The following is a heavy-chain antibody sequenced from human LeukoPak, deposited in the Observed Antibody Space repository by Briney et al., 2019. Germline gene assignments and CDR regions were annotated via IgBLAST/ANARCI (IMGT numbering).Heavy chain of an antibody. CDR3: ARGPYGDYVDAFDI. CDR2: ISYDGSNK. J-gene: IGHJ3*02. D-gene: IGHD4-17*01. Sequence: GRSLRLSCAASGFTFSSYAMHWVRQAPGKGLEWVAVISYDGSNKYYADSVKGRFTISRDNSKNTLYLQMNSLRAEDTAVYYCARGPYGDYVDAFDIWGQGTMVTVSS. V-gene: IGHV3-30*04. CDR1: GFTFSSYA.